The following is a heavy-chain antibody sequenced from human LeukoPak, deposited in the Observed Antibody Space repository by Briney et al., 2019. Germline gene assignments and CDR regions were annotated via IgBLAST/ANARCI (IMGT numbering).Heavy chain of an antibody. CDR3: ARWRTIAAHAWQLDRSGFDY. CDR2: IYSGGST. Sequence: GGSLRLSCVASGFTLSSYNMSWVRQAPGKGLEWVSVIYSGGSTYYADSVKGRFTISRDNSKNTLYLQMNSLRAEDTAVYYCARWRTIAAHAWQLDRSGFDYWGQGTLVTVSS. D-gene: IGHD6-13*01. J-gene: IGHJ4*02. V-gene: IGHV3-53*01. CDR1: GFTLSSYN.